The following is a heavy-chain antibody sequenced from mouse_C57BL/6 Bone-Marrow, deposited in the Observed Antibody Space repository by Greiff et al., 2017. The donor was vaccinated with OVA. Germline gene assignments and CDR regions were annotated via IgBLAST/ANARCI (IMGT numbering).Heavy chain of an antibody. V-gene: IGHV7-3*01. CDR1: GFTFTNYY. D-gene: IGHD1-1*01. CDR2: IRNKPNGSTT. CDR3: ARYKGRVAVDYFDY. J-gene: IGHJ2*01. Sequence: EVMLVESGGGLVQPGDSLSLSCAASGFTFTNYYMSWVRQPPGKALEWLAFIRNKPNGSTTDYSASVKGRFTISRANSQTILYLQMNALRSEDGATYYCARYKGRVAVDYFDYWGQGTALTVSS.